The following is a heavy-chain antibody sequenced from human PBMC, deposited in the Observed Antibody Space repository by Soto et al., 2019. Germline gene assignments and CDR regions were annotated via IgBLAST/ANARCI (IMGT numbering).Heavy chain of an antibody. CDR1: GYTFTTYG. J-gene: IGHJ4*02. D-gene: IGHD1-26*01. CDR2: INADNGDT. V-gene: IGHV1-18*01. Sequence: GASVKVSCKGAGYTFTTYGINWVRQAPGQGLEWMGWINADNGDTMYSQNFQGRVTITRDTSATTAYMELSSLRSEDTGVYYCARTGSLDYWGQGALLTVSS. CDR3: ARTGSLDY.